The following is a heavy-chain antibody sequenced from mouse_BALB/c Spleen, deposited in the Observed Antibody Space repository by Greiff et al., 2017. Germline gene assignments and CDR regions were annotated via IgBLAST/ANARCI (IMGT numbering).Heavy chain of an antibody. CDR1: GFAFSSYD. D-gene: IGHD3-1*01. CDR2: ISSGGGST. Sequence: EVHLVESGGGLVKPGGSLKLSCAASGFAFSSYDMSWVRQTPEKRLEWVAYISSGGGSTYYPDTVKGRFTISRDNAKNTLYLQMSSLKSEDTAMYYCARQLGPYYFDYWGQGTTLTVSS. V-gene: IGHV5-12-1*01. CDR3: ARQLGPYYFDY. J-gene: IGHJ2*01.